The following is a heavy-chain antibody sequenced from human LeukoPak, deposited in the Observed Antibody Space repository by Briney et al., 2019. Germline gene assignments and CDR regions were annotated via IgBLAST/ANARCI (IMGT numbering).Heavy chain of an antibody. CDR1: GYTFTSYY. V-gene: IGHV1-46*01. CDR3: ARDYGGNSGNFDY. J-gene: IGHJ4*02. D-gene: IGHD4-23*01. Sequence: GASVKVSCHASGYTFTSYYMHWVRQAPVQGLEWMGIINPSGGSTSYAQNFQGRVTMTRDTSTSTVSMELSSLRSADTAVYYCARDYGGNSGNFDYWGQGPLVTVSS. CDR2: INPSGGST.